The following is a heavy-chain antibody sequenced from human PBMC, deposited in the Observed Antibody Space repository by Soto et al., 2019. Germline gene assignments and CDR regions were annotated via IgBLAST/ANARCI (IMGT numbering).Heavy chain of an antibody. J-gene: IGHJ6*03. CDR2: ISSSSSTI. V-gene: IGHV3-48*01. D-gene: IGHD3-3*01. CDR3: ARGLDGTLHDSYYYYMDV. CDR1: GFTFSSYS. Sequence: GGSLRLSCAASGFTFSSYSMNWVRQAPGKGLEWVSYISSSSSTIYYADSVKGRFTISRDNAKNSLYLQMNSLRAEDTAVYYCARGLDGTLHDSYYYYMDVWGKGTTVTVSS.